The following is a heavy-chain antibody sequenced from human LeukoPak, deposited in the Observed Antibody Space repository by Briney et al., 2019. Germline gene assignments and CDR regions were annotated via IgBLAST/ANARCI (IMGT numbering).Heavy chain of an antibody. CDR2: ISSSGSTI. J-gene: IGHJ3*02. V-gene: IGHV3-11*01. CDR1: GFTFSDYY. CDR3: ARDRGYSYGSAFDI. D-gene: IGHD5-18*01. Sequence: PGGSLRLSCAASGFTFSDYYMSWIRQAPGKGLEWVSYISSSGSTIYYADSVKGRFTISRDNAKNLLYLQMNSLRAEDTAVYYCARDRGYSYGSAFDIWGQGTMVTVSS.